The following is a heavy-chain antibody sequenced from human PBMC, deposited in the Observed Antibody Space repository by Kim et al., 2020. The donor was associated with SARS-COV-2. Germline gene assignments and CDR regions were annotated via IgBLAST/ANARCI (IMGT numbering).Heavy chain of an antibody. D-gene: IGHD6-13*01. CDR2: IWYDGSNK. CDR1: GFTFSSYG. V-gene: IGHV3-33*06. J-gene: IGHJ1*01. CDR3: AKGMGSSYMDGYFQH. Sequence: GGSLRLSCAASGFTFSSYGMHWVRQAPGKGLEWVAVIWYDGSNKYYADSVKGRFTISRDNSKNTLYLQMNSLRAEDTAVYYCAKGMGSSYMDGYFQHWGQGTLVTVSS.